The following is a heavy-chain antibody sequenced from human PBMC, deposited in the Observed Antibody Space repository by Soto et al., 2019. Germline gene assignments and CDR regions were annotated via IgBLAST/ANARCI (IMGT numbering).Heavy chain of an antibody. CDR2: ISGSGGST. CDR3: ARDMWSTADFYFAMDV. D-gene: IGHD2-21*01. V-gene: IGHV3-23*01. Sequence: GGSLRLSCAASGFTFSSYAMSWVRQAPGKGLEWVSAISGSGGSTYYADSVKGRFTISRDNTKYTLYLQMDSLRAEDTAVYFCARDMWSTADFYFAMDVWGQGTTVTVSS. J-gene: IGHJ6*02. CDR1: GFTFSSYA.